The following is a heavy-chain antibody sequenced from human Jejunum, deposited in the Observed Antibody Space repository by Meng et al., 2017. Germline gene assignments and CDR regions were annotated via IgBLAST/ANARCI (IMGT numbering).Heavy chain of an antibody. CDR2: ISSDGGVK. CDR1: GFRVSTNH. CDR3: AREPVFRGWLDP. J-gene: IGHJ5*02. Sequence: GQLVESGGGLVQPGGSRGLSCAAFGFRVSTNHMSWVRQAPGKGREWVAVISSDGGVKWCADSVKGRFTISRDNSKSTLYLQMNSLRPEDTAVYHCAREPVFRGWLDPWGQGTLVTVSS. V-gene: IGHV3-30*03. D-gene: IGHD2/OR15-2a*01.